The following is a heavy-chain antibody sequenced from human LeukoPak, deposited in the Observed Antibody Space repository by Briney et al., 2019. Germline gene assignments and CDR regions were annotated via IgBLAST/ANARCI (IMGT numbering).Heavy chain of an antibody. J-gene: IGHJ2*01. Sequence: GGSLRLSCAASGFAFSSYCMHWVRQAPGKGRVWVSRINSDGSSTNYADSVKGRFTISRDNAKNTLYLQMNSLRAEDTAVYYCARVIDSNSWYFDLWGRGTLVTVSS. CDR3: ARVIDSNSWYFDL. CDR1: GFAFSSYC. D-gene: IGHD6-13*01. CDR2: INSDGSST. V-gene: IGHV3-74*01.